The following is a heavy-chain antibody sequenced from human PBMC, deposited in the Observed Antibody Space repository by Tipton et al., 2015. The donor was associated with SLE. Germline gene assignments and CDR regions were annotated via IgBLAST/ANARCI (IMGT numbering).Heavy chain of an antibody. V-gene: IGHV4-39*07. CDR2: IYYSGRT. J-gene: IGHJ4*02. CDR1: GASLRSSNNY. Sequence: GLVKPSETLSLTCTVSGASLRSSNNYWDWFRQPPGKGLEWIGTIYYSGRTDYNPSLKSRVTMSVDTSMNQFSLKLNSVTAADTAVYYCARRRFQSASDYWGQGTLVTVSS. D-gene: IGHD2-21*01. CDR3: ARRRFQSASDY.